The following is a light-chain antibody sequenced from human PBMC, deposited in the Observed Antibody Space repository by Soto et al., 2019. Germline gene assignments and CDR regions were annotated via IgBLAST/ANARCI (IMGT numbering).Light chain of an antibody. Sequence: DIQMTQSPSTLSASVGDRVTITCRASQSISSWLAWYQQKPGKAPKLLIYDASSLESGVPSRFSGSGSGTEFTLTISSLQPDDFATYYCQRYNSYSRTLGQGTKVDIK. CDR3: QRYNSYSRT. J-gene: IGKJ1*01. V-gene: IGKV1-5*01. CDR1: QSISSW. CDR2: DAS.